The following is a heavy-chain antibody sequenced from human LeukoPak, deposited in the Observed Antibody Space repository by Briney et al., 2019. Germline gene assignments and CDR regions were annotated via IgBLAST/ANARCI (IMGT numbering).Heavy chain of an antibody. J-gene: IGHJ4*02. CDR3: ARQDIVVVPAPLRY. D-gene: IGHD2-2*01. CDR2: IIPIFGTA. Sequence: ASVKVSCKASGGTFSSYAISWVRQAPGQGLEWMGGIIPIFGTANYAQKFQGRVTITTDESTSTAYMELSSLRSEDTAVYYCARQDIVVVPAPLRYWGQGTLVTVSS. CDR1: GGTFSSYA. V-gene: IGHV1-69*05.